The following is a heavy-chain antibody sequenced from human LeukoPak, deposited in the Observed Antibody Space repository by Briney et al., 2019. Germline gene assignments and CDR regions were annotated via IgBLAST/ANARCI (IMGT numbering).Heavy chain of an antibody. CDR3: ARIMITFGGVIAANDAFDI. D-gene: IGHD3-16*02. CDR1: GYTFTSYG. J-gene: IGHJ3*02. V-gene: IGHV1-18*01. Sequence: ASVKVSCKAAGYTFTSYGISWVRQAPGQGLEWMGWISAYNGNTNYAQKLQGRVTMTTDTSTSTAYMELRSLRSDDTAVYYCARIMITFGGVIAANDAFDIWGQGTMVTVSS. CDR2: ISAYNGNT.